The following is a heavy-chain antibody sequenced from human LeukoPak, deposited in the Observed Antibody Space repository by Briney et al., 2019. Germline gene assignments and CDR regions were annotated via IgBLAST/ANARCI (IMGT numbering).Heavy chain of an antibody. D-gene: IGHD5-12*01. Sequence: PSETPSPPRAVYGGAFSGYYWGWIRPPPGEGLEWVGEINHSGSTNYNPSLKSRVTISVDTSKNQFSLKLSSVTAADTAVYYCARAGWLRTKGYFDYWGQGTLVTVSS. CDR3: ARAGWLRTKGYFDY. J-gene: IGHJ4*02. V-gene: IGHV4-34*01. CDR2: INHSGST. CDR1: GGAFSGYY.